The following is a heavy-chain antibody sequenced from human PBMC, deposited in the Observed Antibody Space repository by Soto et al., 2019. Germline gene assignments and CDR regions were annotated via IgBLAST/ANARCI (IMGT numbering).Heavy chain of an antibody. V-gene: IGHV3-23*01. Sequence: GGSLRLSCAASGFTFSSYAMSWVRQAPGKGLEWVSAISGSGGSTYYADSVKGRFTISRDNSKNTLYLQMNSLRAEETAVYSCAKDSPTLIVVVPAAIIGAFDIWGQGTMVTVSS. J-gene: IGHJ3*02. CDR1: GFTFSSYA. D-gene: IGHD2-2*01. CDR3: AKDSPTLIVVVPAAIIGAFDI. CDR2: ISGSGGST.